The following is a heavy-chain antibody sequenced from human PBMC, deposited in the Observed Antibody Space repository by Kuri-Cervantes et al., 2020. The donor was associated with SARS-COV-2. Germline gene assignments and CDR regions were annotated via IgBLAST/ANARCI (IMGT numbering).Heavy chain of an antibody. V-gene: IGHV3-30*02. CDR2: IRYDGSNK. CDR1: GFTFSSYG. J-gene: IGHJ4*02. Sequence: GGSLRLSCAASGFTFSSYGMHWVRQAPGKGLEWVAFIRYDGSNKYYADSVKGRFTISRDNSKNTLYLQMNSLRSDDTAVCYCARGGIAARLVFDYWGQGTLVTVSS. CDR3: ARGGIAARLVFDY. D-gene: IGHD6-6*01.